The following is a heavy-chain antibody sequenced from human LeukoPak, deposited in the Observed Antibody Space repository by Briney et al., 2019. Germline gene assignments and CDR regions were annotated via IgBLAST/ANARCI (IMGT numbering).Heavy chain of an antibody. J-gene: IGHJ4*02. Sequence: ASVKVSCKASGYTFTSYGISWVRQAPGQGLEWMGWISAYNGNTNYAQKLQGRVTMTTDTSTSTAYMELRSLRSDGTAVYYCARDLGYCSGGSCYRYPQWYFDYWGQGTLVTVSS. CDR3: ARDLGYCSGGSCYRYPQWYFDY. CDR2: ISAYNGNT. CDR1: GYTFTSYG. D-gene: IGHD2-15*01. V-gene: IGHV1-18*01.